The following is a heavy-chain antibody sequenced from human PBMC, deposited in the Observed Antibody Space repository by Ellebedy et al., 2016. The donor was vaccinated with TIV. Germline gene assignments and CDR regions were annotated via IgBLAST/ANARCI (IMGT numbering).Heavy chain of an antibody. J-gene: IGHJ4*02. V-gene: IGHV5-51*01. Sequence: GESLKISCKASGYNFATYWIGWLRQTPGKGLEWMGIIFPLDSDTRYSPSFQGQVTISADRTLNTAYLQWSSLRASDPAMYYCARSLAGYGYIDSWGQGTLVNVSS. CDR3: ARSLAGYGYIDS. CDR1: GYNFATYW. D-gene: IGHD5-12*01. CDR2: IFPLDSDT.